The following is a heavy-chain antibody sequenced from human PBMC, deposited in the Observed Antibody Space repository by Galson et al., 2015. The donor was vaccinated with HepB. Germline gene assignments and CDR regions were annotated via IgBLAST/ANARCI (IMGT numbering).Heavy chain of an antibody. CDR2: INAGNGNT. CDR3: AREYSTRKSPGVFDY. V-gene: IGHV1-3*01. J-gene: IGHJ4*02. CDR1: GYTFTSYA. D-gene: IGHD2-2*01. Sequence: SVKVSCKASGYTFTSYAMHWVRQAPGQRLEWMGWINAGNGNTKYSQKFQGRVTITRGTSASTAYMELSSLRSEDTAVYYCAREYSTRKSPGVFDYWGQGTLVTVSS.